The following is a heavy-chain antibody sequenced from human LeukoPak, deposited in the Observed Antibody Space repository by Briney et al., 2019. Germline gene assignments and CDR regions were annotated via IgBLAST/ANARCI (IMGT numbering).Heavy chain of an antibody. V-gene: IGHV1-2*02. CDR3: ARDFNYYGSGNHYNPLYFDY. J-gene: IGHJ4*02. Sequence: ASVKVSCKASGYTFTGYYLHWVRQAPGQGLEWMGWINPNRGGTKYAQKFQDRVSVTRDTSISTAYMELSRLRSDDTAVYYCARDFNYYGSGNHYNPLYFDYWGQGTLVTVSS. CDR1: GYTFTGYY. CDR2: INPNRGGT. D-gene: IGHD3-10*01.